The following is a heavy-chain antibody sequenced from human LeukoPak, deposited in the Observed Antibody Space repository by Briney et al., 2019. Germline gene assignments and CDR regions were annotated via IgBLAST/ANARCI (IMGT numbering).Heavy chain of an antibody. J-gene: IGHJ4*02. CDR1: GYSFSSYW. V-gene: IGHV5-51*01. D-gene: IGHD3-10*01. Sequence: GESLKISCQASGYSFSSYWIGWMRQIPGKGLEWMGVIFPGDSDTTYSPSFQGQVIISVDKSISTAYLQRRTLKTSDTAIYYCARSNSGYDYRSAFDLWGQGSLVTVSS. CDR3: ARSNSGYDYRSAFDL. CDR2: IFPGDSDT.